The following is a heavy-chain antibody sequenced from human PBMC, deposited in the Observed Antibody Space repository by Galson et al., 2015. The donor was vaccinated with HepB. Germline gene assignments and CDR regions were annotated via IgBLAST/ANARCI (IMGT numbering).Heavy chain of an antibody. J-gene: IGHJ4*02. CDR3: ARDPLTNYDVLTGHYSTAGFDC. CDR1: GDSVSSNTAA. V-gene: IGHV6-1*01. Sequence: CAISGDSVSSNTAAWNWIRQSPSRGLGWLGRTYCRSKCYNDYALSVKSRITINADTSKNQFSLQLNSVTPEDTAVYYCARDPLTNYDVLTGHYSTAGFDCWGQGSLATVSS. D-gene: IGHD3-9*01. CDR2: TYCRSKCYN.